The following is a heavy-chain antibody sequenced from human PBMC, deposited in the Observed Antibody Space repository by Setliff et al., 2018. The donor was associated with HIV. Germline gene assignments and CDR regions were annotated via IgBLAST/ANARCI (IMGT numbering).Heavy chain of an antibody. CDR2: INQSGNT. Sequence: PSETLSLTCAVYGGSLSGYYWSWVRQSPGRGLEWIGEINQSGNTNFNPSLKSRATMSDDTSKNQISLTLTSVSAADTAVYYCASTSMGMTRKPIWYYHMDVWGHGITVTVSS. CDR1: GGSLSGYY. J-gene: IGHJ6*03. D-gene: IGHD7-27*01. V-gene: IGHV4-34*01. CDR3: ASTSMGMTRKPIWYYHMDV.